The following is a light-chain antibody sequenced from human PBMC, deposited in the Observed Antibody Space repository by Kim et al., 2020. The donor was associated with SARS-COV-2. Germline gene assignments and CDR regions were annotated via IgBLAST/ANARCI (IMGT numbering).Light chain of an antibody. V-gene: IGLV1-47*02. CDR1: SSNIGSNY. J-gene: IGLJ3*02. CDR3: AAWDDSLSGWV. CDR2: SNN. Sequence: QSVLTQPPSASGTPGQRVTISCSGSSSNIGSNYVYWYQQLPGTAPKLRIYSNNQRPSGVPDRFSGSKSGTSASLAISGLRSEDEADYYCAAWDDSLSGWVFGGVTQLTVL.